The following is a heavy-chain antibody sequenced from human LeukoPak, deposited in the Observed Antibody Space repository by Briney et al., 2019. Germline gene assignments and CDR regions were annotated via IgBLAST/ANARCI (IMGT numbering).Heavy chain of an antibody. Sequence: ASVKVSCKASGYTFTSYGISWVPQAPGQGLERMAWISAYNGNTNYAQKLQGRVTMTTDTSTSTAYMELRSLRSDDTAVYYCARGTMVRGVILNFDYWGQGTLVTVSS. V-gene: IGHV1-18*04. J-gene: IGHJ4*02. CDR2: ISAYNGNT. CDR1: GYTFTSYG. CDR3: ARGTMVRGVILNFDY. D-gene: IGHD3-10*01.